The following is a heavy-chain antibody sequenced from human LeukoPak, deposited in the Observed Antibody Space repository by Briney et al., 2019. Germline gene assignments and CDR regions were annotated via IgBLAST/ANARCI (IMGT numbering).Heavy chain of an antibody. CDR3: ARLHSGSYSFYYMDV. Sequence: GASVKVSCKASGGTFSSYAISWVRQAPGQGLEWMGGIIPIFGTANYAQKFQGRVTITADKSTSTAYMELSSLRSEDTAVYYCARLHSGSYSFYYMDVWGKGTTATVSS. J-gene: IGHJ6*03. V-gene: IGHV1-69*06. CDR1: GGTFSSYA. CDR2: IIPIFGTA. D-gene: IGHD1-26*01.